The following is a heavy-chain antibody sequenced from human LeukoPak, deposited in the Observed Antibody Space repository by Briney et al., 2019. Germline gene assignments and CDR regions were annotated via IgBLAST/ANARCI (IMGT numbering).Heavy chain of an antibody. CDR3: ARGPLVPAAMYWFDP. CDR1: GYIFTDYY. Sequence: ASVKVSCKASGYIFTDYYMHWVRQATGQGLEWMGWMNPNSGNTGYAQKFQGRVTITRNTSISTAYMELSSLRSEDTAVYYCARGPLVPAAMYWFDPWGQGTLVTVSS. D-gene: IGHD2-2*01. CDR2: MNPNSGNT. V-gene: IGHV1-8*03. J-gene: IGHJ5*02.